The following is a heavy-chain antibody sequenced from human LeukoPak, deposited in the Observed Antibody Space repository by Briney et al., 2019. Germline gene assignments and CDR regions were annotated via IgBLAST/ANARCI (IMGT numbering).Heavy chain of an antibody. CDR2: INHSGST. CDR3: ARGCGNHICFDY. J-gene: IGHJ4*02. CDR1: DGSFSGYY. Sequence: KTSETLSLTCAVYDGSFSGYYCSWIRQPPGKGLEWIGEINHSGSTNYNPSIKSRVTISVDTSKNQFSLKLSSVTAADTAVYYCARGCGNHICFDYWGQGTLVTVSS. V-gene: IGHV4-34*01. D-gene: IGHD4-23*01.